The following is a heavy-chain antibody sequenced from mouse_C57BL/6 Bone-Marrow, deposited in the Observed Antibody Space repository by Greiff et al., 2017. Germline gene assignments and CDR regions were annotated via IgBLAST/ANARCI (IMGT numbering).Heavy chain of an antibody. D-gene: IGHD2-3*01. Sequence: VQLQQPGAELVRPGSSVKLSCKASGYTFTSYWMAWVKQRPGQGLEWIGNIYPSDSETHYNQKFKDKATLTVDKSSSTAYMQLSSLTSEDSAVYYCARRWLLPDYWVQGTTLTVSS. V-gene: IGHV1-61*01. J-gene: IGHJ2*01. CDR3: ARRWLLPDY. CDR2: IYPSDSET. CDR1: GYTFTSYW.